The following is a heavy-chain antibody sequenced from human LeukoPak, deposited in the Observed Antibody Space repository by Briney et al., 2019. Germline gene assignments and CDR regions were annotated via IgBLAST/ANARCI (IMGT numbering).Heavy chain of an antibody. V-gene: IGHV1-2*02. CDR3: ARGQGGGTITGTFDY. Sequence: ASVKVSCKASGYTFTGYYMHWVRQAPGQGLEWMGWINPNSGGTNYAQKFQGRVTMTRDTSISTAYMELSRLRSDDTAVYYCARGQGGGTITGTFDYWGQGTLVTVSS. CDR2: INPNSGGT. J-gene: IGHJ4*02. CDR1: GYTFTGYY. D-gene: IGHD1-20*01.